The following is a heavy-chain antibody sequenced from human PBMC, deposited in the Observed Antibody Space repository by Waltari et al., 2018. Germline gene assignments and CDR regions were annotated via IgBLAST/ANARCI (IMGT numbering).Heavy chain of an antibody. Sequence: QVQLQESGPGLVKPSGTLSLTCAVSGLSLRTNNWWSWVRQPPGKGLEWIGEIDHSGSTNSNPSLESRVAISVDKSKNQFSLKVRSVTAADTAVYYCARVAVPAVTTNWFDPWSQGTLVTVSS. CDR3: ARVAVPAVTTNWFDP. J-gene: IGHJ5*02. V-gene: IGHV4-4*02. D-gene: IGHD2-2*01. CDR1: GLSLRTNNW. CDR2: IDHSGST.